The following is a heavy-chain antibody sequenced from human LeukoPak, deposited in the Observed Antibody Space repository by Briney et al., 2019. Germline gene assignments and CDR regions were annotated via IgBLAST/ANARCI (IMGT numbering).Heavy chain of an antibody. CDR3: ARRGGSGSYSFDY. J-gene: IGHJ4*02. Sequence: SETLSLTCTVSGGSISSYYWSWIRQPPGKGLEWIGYIYYSGSTNYKPSLKSRVTISVDTSKNQFSLKLSSVTAADTAVYYCARRGGSGSYSFDYWGQGTLVTVSS. CDR1: GGSISSYY. D-gene: IGHD3-10*01. V-gene: IGHV4-59*08. CDR2: IYYSGST.